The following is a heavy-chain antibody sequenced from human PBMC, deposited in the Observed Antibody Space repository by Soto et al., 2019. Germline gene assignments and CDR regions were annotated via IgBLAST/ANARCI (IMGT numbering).Heavy chain of an antibody. Sequence: PGESLKISCKGSGYSFSSYWIGWVRQMSGEGLEWMGIIYPSDSDTRYSPSFQGQVTNSADKSIYTAYLQWSSLKASDTAMYYCARGQVDTRLFDYWGQGTQVTVSS. CDR3: ARGQVDTRLFDY. CDR2: IYPSDSDT. D-gene: IGHD1-26*01. V-gene: IGHV5-51*01. CDR1: GYSFSSYW. J-gene: IGHJ4*02.